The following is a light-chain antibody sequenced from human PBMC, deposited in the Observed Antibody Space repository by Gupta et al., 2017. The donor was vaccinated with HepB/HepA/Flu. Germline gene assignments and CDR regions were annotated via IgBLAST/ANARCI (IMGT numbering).Light chain of an antibody. Sequence: EIVLTQSPATLSLSPGERATLSCRASQSVSSYLAWYQQKPGQAPRLLIYDASNRDTGIPARFSGSGYGKDFTLTISSREQEDFAVYYCQQRSNWPLCSFGQGTKVEIK. V-gene: IGKV3-11*01. CDR3: QQRSNWPLCS. J-gene: IGKJ2*04. CDR1: QSVSSY. CDR2: DAS.